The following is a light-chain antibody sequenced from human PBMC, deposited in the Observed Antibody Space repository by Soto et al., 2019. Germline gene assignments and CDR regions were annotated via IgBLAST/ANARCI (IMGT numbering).Light chain of an antibody. CDR1: SGHSSYI. Sequence: QSVLTQSSSASASLGSSVNLTCTLSSGHSSYIIAWHQQQPGKAPRYLMKLEGSGSYNKGSRVPDRFSGSSSGADRYLIISNLQFEDEADYYCETWDSNIHWVFGGGTQLTVL. CDR2: LEGSGSY. J-gene: IGLJ3*02. V-gene: IGLV4-60*02. CDR3: ETWDSNIHWV.